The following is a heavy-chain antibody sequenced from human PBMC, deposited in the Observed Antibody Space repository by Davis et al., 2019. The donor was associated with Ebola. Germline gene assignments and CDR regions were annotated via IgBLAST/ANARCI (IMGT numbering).Heavy chain of an antibody. CDR3: ASSSYDFWSGYYRY. Sequence: MPSETLSLTCTVSGGSISSGGYYWSWIRQHPGKGLEWIGYIYYSGSTYYNPSLKSRVTISVDTSKNQFSLKLSSVTAADTAVYYCASSSYDFWSGYYRYWGQGTLVTVSS. CDR2: IYYSGST. CDR1: GGSISSGGYY. V-gene: IGHV4-31*03. D-gene: IGHD3-3*01. J-gene: IGHJ4*02.